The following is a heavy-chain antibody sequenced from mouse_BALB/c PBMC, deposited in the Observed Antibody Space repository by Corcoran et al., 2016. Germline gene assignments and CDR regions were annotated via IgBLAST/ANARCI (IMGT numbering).Heavy chain of an antibody. J-gene: IGHJ3*01. Sequence: QIQLVQSGPELKKPGETVKISCKASGYTFTNYGMNWVKQAPGKGLKWMGWINTYTGEPTYSDDFKGRFAFSLETSASTAYLQINNRKNEDTATYFCANDYDGAWSDYWGQGTLVTVSA. CDR1: GYTFTNYG. CDR3: ANDYDGAWSDY. V-gene: IGHV9-3-1*01. D-gene: IGHD2-4*01. CDR2: INTYTGEP.